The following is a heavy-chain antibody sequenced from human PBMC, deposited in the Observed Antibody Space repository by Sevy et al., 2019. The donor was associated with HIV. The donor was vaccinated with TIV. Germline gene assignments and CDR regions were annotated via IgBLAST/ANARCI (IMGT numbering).Heavy chain of an antibody. V-gene: IGHV3-30*04. CDR1: GFSLSDHA. J-gene: IGHJ4*02. CDR3: ARFVGYCSGGRCSIIDF. CDR2: ISYNGRNQ. Sequence: GGSLRLSCAASGFSLSDHAVSWVRQTPGKGLEWLAVISYNGRNQYYADSVKGRFTISKDDSKNTLYLQLNSLRAEDTAVYYCARFVGYCSGGRCSIIDFCGQGTLVTVSS. D-gene: IGHD2-15*01.